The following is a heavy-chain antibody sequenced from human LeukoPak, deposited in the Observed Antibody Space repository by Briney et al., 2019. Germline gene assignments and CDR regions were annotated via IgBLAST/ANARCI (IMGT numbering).Heavy chain of an antibody. CDR1: GGTFSSYA. Sequence: SVKVSCKASGGTFSSYAISWVRQAPGQGLEWMGGIIPIFGTANYAQKFQGRVTITTDESTSTAYIELSSLRSEDTAVYYCARDSGFGEPFASGWRYWGQGTLVTVSS. D-gene: IGHD6-19*01. V-gene: IGHV1-69*05. J-gene: IGHJ4*02. CDR2: IIPIFGTA. CDR3: ARDSGFGEPFASGWRY.